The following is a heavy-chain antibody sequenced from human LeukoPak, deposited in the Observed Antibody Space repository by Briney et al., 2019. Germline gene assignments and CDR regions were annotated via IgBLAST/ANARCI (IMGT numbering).Heavy chain of an antibody. Sequence: ETLSLTCPVSGGSISSSSYYWGWFRQPPGKGLEWIGSIYHSGSTYYNPSLKSRVTISVDTSKNQFSLKLSSVTAADTAVYYCARGETLRFLEWLSRNYYFDYWGQGTLVTVSS. D-gene: IGHD3-3*01. CDR3: ARGETLRFLEWLSRNYYFDY. CDR2: IYHSGST. J-gene: IGHJ4*02. V-gene: IGHV4-39*07. CDR1: GGSISSSSYY.